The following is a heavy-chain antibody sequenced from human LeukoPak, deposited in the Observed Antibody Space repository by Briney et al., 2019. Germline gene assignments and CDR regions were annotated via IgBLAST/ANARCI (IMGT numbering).Heavy chain of an antibody. CDR3: ARDKVTVTKRSNWFDP. J-gene: IGHJ5*02. V-gene: IGHV4-38-2*02. D-gene: IGHD4-17*01. Sequence: SETLSLTCTVSGYSISSGYYWGWIRQPPGKGLEWIGSIYHSGSTYYNPSLKSRVTISVDTSKNQFSLKLSSVTAADTAVYYCARDKVTVTKRSNWFDPWGQGTLVTVSS. CDR1: GYSISSGYY. CDR2: IYHSGST.